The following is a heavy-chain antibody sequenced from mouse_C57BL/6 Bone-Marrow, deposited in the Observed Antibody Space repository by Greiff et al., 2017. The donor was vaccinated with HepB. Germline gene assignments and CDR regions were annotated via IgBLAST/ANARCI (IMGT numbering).Heavy chain of an antibody. CDR3: ARGWEGYYAMDY. J-gene: IGHJ4*01. D-gene: IGHD1-1*02. CDR2: IYPRSGNT. CDR1: GYTFTSYG. V-gene: IGHV1-81*01. Sequence: LVESGAELARPGASVKLSCKASGYTFTSYGISWVKQRTGQGLEWIGEIYPRSGNTYYNEKFKGKATLTADKSSSTAYMELRSLTSEDSAVYFCARGWEGYYAMDYWGQGTSVTVSS.